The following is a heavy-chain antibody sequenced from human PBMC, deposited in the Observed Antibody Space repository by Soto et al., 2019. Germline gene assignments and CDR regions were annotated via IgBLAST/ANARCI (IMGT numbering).Heavy chain of an antibody. D-gene: IGHD3-22*01. Sequence: SETLSLTCTVSGDSISNGGYYWSWIRQHPGKGLEWIGYIYYSGSTYYNPSLKSRVTISVDTSKNQFSLKLSSVAAADTAVYYCARGRYYASSGYYGYWGQGTLVTVSS. CDR3: ARGRYYASSGYYGY. V-gene: IGHV4-30-4*08. CDR1: GDSISNGGYY. CDR2: IYYSGST. J-gene: IGHJ4*02.